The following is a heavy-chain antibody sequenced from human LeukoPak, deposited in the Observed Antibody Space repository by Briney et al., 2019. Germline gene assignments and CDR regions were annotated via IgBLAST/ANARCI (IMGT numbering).Heavy chain of an antibody. Sequence: ASVKVSCKASGYTFTGYYMHWVRQAPGQGLEWMGCINPNSGGTNYAQKFQGRVTMTRDTSISTAYMELSRLRSDDTAVYYCARCSGSPISGSYYRYFDYWGQGTLVTVSS. CDR1: GYTFTGYY. CDR2: INPNSGGT. D-gene: IGHD1-26*01. CDR3: ARCSGSPISGSYYRYFDY. J-gene: IGHJ4*02. V-gene: IGHV1-2*02.